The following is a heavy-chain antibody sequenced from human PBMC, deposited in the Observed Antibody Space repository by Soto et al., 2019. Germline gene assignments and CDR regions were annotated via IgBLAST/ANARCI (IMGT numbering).Heavy chain of an antibody. D-gene: IGHD4-17*01. J-gene: IGHJ6*02. CDR2: IYHSGST. Sequence: QVQLQESGPGLVKPSQTLSLTCSVSGDSISSGGYYWSWIRQRPGKGLEWIGYIYHSGSTYYNPSLKSRVTISVDTSKNQLSLKLSSVTAADTAVYYCARDQEVNYSDYGGSDFYYGMDVWGQGATVTVSS. CDR3: ARDQEVNYSDYGGSDFYYGMDV. V-gene: IGHV4-31*03. CDR1: GDSISSGGYY.